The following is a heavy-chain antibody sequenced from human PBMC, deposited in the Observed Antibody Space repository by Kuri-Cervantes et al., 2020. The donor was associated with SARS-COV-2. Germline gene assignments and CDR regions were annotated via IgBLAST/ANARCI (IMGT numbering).Heavy chain of an antibody. V-gene: IGHV3-48*04. CDR3: ARSPGDGDYDPFDY. Sequence: GESLKISCAASGFTFSSYAMHWIRQAPGKGLEWLAYISPDGTTTFYADSMRGRFTISRDNAKNSLYLQMNSLRAEDTAVYYCARSPGDGDYDPFDYWGQGTLVTVSS. CDR2: ISPDGTTT. CDR1: GFTFSSYA. D-gene: IGHD4-17*01. J-gene: IGHJ4*02.